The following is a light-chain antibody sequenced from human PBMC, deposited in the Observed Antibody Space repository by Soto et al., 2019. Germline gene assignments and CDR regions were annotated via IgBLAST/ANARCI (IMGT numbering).Light chain of an antibody. V-gene: IGKV3-11*01. Sequence: EIVLTQSPATLSLSPGERAALSCRASQSVSSYLAWYQQKPGQAPRLLIYDASKRAPGIPARFTGSGSGTDFTLTISSLEPEDFVVYFCQQRSNWPSTFGGGTKVEI. J-gene: IGKJ4*01. CDR2: DAS. CDR3: QQRSNWPST. CDR1: QSVSSY.